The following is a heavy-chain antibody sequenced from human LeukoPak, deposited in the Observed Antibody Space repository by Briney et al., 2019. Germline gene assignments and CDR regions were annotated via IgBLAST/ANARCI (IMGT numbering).Heavy chain of an antibody. V-gene: IGHV1-2*04. CDR3: ARDQEGKRNWFDP. J-gene: IGHJ5*02. CDR1: GYTFTGYY. Sequence: ASVKVSCKASGYTFTGYYMHWVRQAPGQGLEWMGWINPNSGGTNYAQKFQGWGTMTRDTSISTAYMELRRLRSDDTAVYYCARDQEGKRNWFDPWGQGTLVTVSS. CDR2: INPNSGGT.